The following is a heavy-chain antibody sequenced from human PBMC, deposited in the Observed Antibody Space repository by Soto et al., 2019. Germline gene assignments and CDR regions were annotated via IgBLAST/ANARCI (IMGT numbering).Heavy chain of an antibody. CDR2: INAGNGNT. CDR3: VRDPGSSGFSFDY. D-gene: IGHD6-19*01. Sequence: ASVKVSCKASGYTFTNYAMHWVRQAPGQRLEWKGWINAGNGNTKYSQKFQGRVTITRDTSASTAYMELSSLRSEDTAVYYCVRDPGSSGFSFDYWGPGTLVTVSS. CDR1: GYTFTNYA. V-gene: IGHV1-3*01. J-gene: IGHJ4*02.